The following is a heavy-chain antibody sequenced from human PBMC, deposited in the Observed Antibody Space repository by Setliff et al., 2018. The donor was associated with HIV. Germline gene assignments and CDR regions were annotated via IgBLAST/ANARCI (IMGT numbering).Heavy chain of an antibody. CDR3: ARGGDWDDNYYMDV. D-gene: IGHD1-1*01. J-gene: IGHJ6*03. CDR2: TYYRSKWNS. V-gene: IGHV6-1*01. Sequence: SQTLSLTCAISGDSASSKSAAWNWLRQSPSRGLEWLGRTYYRSKWNSDYAPSVKSRVTINPDTSKNKFSLQLNSVTPEDTAVYYCARGGDWDDNYYMDVWGKGTTVTVSS. CDR1: GDSASSKSAA.